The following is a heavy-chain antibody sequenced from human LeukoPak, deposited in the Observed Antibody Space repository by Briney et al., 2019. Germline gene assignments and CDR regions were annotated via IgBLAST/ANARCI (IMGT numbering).Heavy chain of an antibody. CDR1: GGSFSGYY. D-gene: IGHD6-13*01. Sequence: SETLSLTCAVYGGSFSGYYWSWIRQPPGKGLEWIGEINHSGSTNYNPSLKSRVTISVDTSKNQFSLKLSSVTAADTAVYYRARPKIAAAGTFWFDPWGQGTLVTVSS. V-gene: IGHV4-34*01. CDR3: ARPKIAAAGTFWFDP. CDR2: INHSGST. J-gene: IGHJ5*02.